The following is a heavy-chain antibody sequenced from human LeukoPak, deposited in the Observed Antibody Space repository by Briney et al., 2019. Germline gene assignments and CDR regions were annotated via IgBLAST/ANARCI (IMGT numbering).Heavy chain of an antibody. V-gene: IGHV1-69*06. CDR2: IIPIFGTA. J-gene: IGHJ4*02. D-gene: IGHD5-24*01. CDR1: GGTFSSYA. Sequence: ASVKVCCKASGGTFSSYAISWVRQAPGQGLEWMGRIIPIFGTANYAQKFQGRVTITADKSTSTAYMELSSLRSEDTAVYYCARGVRWLQLTFDYWGQGTLVTVSS. CDR3: ARGVRWLQLTFDY.